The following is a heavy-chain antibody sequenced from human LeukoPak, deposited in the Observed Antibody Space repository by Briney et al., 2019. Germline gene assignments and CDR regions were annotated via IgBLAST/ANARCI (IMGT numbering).Heavy chain of an antibody. V-gene: IGHV3-48*04. CDR2: ISSTSSAI. D-gene: IGHD3-16*01. J-gene: IGHJ4*02. Sequence: GGSLRLSCAASGFTLSSYSMNWVRQVPGKGLEWLSYISSTSSAIYYADSLKGRFIISRDNAKNSLYLQMNSLRAEDTAVYYCARVIGSYGDSAYWGQGTLVTVSS. CDR3: ARVIGSYGDSAY. CDR1: GFTLSSYS.